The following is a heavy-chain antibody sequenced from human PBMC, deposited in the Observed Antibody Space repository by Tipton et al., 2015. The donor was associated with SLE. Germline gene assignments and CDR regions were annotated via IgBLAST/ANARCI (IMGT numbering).Heavy chain of an antibody. V-gene: IGHV3-30*14. CDR3: ARETSPRSGSSHFDY. CDR2: ISYDGSNK. D-gene: IGHD3-10*01. CDR1: GFIFSSHE. J-gene: IGHJ4*02. Sequence: SLRLSCAASGFIFSSHEMNWVRQAPGKGLEWVAVISYDGSNKYYADSVKGRFTISRDNSKNTLYLQMNSLRAEDTAVYYCARETSPRSGSSHFDYWGQGTLVTVSS.